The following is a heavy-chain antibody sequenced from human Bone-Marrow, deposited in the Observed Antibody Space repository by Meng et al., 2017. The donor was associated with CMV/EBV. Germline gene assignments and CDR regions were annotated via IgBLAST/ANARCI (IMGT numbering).Heavy chain of an antibody. CDR3: ASGQQLDGWGEGYYYYYGMDV. D-gene: IGHD6-13*01. CDR2: INPNSGGT. J-gene: IGHJ6*02. Sequence: ASVKVSCKASGYTFTGYYMHWVRQAPGQGLEWMGWINPNSGGTNYAQKFQGRVTMTRDTSISTAYMEPSRLRSDDTAVYYCASGQQLDGWGEGYYYYYGMDVWGQGTTVTVSS. V-gene: IGHV1-2*02. CDR1: GYTFTGYY.